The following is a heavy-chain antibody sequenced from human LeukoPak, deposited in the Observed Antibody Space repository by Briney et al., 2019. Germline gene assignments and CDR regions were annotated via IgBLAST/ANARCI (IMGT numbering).Heavy chain of an antibody. CDR2: ISSSSSYI. J-gene: IGHJ3*02. Sequence: GGSLRLSCAASGFTFSSYSMNWVRQAPGKGLEWVSSISSSSSYIYYADSVKGRFTISRDNAKSSLYLQMNSLRAEDTAVYYCARDRNVDAFDIWGQGTMVTVSS. CDR3: ARDRNVDAFDI. V-gene: IGHV3-21*01. CDR1: GFTFSSYS.